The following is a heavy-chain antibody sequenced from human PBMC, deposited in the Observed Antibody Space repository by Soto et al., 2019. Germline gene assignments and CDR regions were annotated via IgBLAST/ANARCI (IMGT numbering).Heavy chain of an antibody. CDR2: INHDSGTI. V-gene: IGHV3-48*01. D-gene: IGHD5-12*01. J-gene: IGHJ4*02. CDR3: ALDRGYTGYDFAY. Sequence: EVQLVESGGGLVQPGGSLRLSCAASGFTFSRYAMNWVRQAPGKGLEWVSYINHDSGTIYYADSVKGRFTISRDNANNLLSLQMNSLRAEDTAVYYCALDRGYTGYDFAYWGQGTLVTVSS. CDR1: GFTFSRYA.